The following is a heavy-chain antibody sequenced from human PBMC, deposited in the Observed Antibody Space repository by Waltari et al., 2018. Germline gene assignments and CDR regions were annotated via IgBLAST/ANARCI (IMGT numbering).Heavy chain of an antibody. V-gene: IGHV3-74*01. CDR2: INSDGSST. CDR1: GFPFSRYW. D-gene: IGHD5-12*01. J-gene: IGHJ5*02. Sequence: EVQLVESGGGLVQPGGSLRLSCAASGFPFSRYWLHWVRQAPGKGLVWVSRINSDGSSTSYADSVKGRFTISRDNAKNTLYLQMNSLRAEDTAVYYCARDGYINWFDPWGQGTLVTVSS. CDR3: ARDGYINWFDP.